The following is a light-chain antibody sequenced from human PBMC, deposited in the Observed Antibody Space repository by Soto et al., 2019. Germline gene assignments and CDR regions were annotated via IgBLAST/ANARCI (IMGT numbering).Light chain of an antibody. J-gene: IGKJ4*01. CDR2: DAS. CDR3: QQFSRYPLT. V-gene: IGKV3-20*01. CDR1: QTVRNNY. Sequence: EFVLTQSPGTLSLSPGERATISCRASQTVRNNYLAWYQQTPGQAPRLLIYDASRRDTGIPDMFSGGGSVTDVTLTISRRENEDFEVYYCQQFSRYPLTFGGGTKVDIK.